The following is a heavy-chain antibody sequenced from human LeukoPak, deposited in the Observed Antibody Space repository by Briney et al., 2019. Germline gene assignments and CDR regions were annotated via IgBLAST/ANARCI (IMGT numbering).Heavy chain of an antibody. CDR3: ARDVRLPTYYDFWSGYYASWFDP. CDR2: IYHSGST. V-gene: IGHV4-4*02. D-gene: IGHD3-3*01. Sequence: MSSETLSLTCAVSGGSISSSNWWSWVRQPPGKGLEWIGEIYHSGSTYYNPSLKSRVTISVDTSKNQFSLKLSSVTAADTAVYYCARDVRLPTYYDFWSGYYASWFDPWGQGTLVTVSS. CDR1: GGSISSSNW. J-gene: IGHJ5*02.